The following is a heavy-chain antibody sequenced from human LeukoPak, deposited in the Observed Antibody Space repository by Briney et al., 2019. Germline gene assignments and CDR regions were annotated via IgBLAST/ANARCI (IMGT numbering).Heavy chain of an antibody. D-gene: IGHD2-2*01. CDR2: IYPGDSDT. CDR1: GYSFTSYW. V-gene: IGHV5-51*01. J-gene: IGHJ3*02. CDR3: AGSPIVVVPAAIMFDAFDI. Sequence: GESLKISCKGSGYSFTSYWIGWVRQMPGKGLEWMGIIYPGDSDTRYNPSFQGQVTISADKSISTAYLQWSSLKASDTAMYYCAGSPIVVVPAAIMFDAFDIWSQGTMVTVSS.